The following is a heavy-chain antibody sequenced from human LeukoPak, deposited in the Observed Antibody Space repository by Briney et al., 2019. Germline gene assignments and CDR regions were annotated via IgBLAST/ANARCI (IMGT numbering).Heavy chain of an antibody. CDR1: GFTFSSYG. Sequence: GGSLRLSCAASGFTFSSYGMHWVRQAPGKGLEWVAVISYGGSNKYYADSVKGRFTISRDNSKNTLYLQMNSLRAEDTAVYYCAKDFWQNYYDSSGYYDAFDIWGQGTMVTVSS. CDR2: ISYGGSNK. CDR3: AKDFWQNYYDSSGYYDAFDI. J-gene: IGHJ3*02. D-gene: IGHD3-22*01. V-gene: IGHV3-30*18.